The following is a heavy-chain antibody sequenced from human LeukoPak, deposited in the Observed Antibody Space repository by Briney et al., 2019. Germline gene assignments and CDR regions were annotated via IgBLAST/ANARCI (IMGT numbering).Heavy chain of an antibody. CDR2: ISSSSSYI. D-gene: IGHD6-6*01. Sequence: GGSLRLSCAASGFTFSSYSMNWVRQAPGKGLEWVSSISSSSSYIYYADSVKGRFTISRDNAKNSLYLQMNSLRAEDTAVYYCARDWRQEHVEYTSNWFDPWGQGTLVTVSS. J-gene: IGHJ5*02. CDR3: ARDWRQEHVEYTSNWFDP. V-gene: IGHV3-21*01. CDR1: GFTFSSYS.